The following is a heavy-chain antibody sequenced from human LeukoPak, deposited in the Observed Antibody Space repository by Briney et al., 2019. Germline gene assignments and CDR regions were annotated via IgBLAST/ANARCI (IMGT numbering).Heavy chain of an antibody. J-gene: IGHJ6*02. Sequence: PGGSLRLSCVASGFTFGKYWMSWVRQAPGKGLEWVANIKLDGSEKNYVDSVKGRFTISRDNAKNSLYLQMNSLRAEDTALYYCAKDIGNTSPGPRRSQYYYYGMDVWGQGTTVTVSS. V-gene: IGHV3-7*03. CDR3: AKDIGNTSPGPRRSQYYYYGMDV. CDR1: GFTFGKYW. D-gene: IGHD1-26*01. CDR2: IKLDGSEK.